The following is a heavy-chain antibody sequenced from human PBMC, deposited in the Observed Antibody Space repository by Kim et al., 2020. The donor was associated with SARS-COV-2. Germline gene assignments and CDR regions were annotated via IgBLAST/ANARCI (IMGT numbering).Heavy chain of an antibody. J-gene: IGHJ4*01. V-gene: IGHV4-34*01. Sequence: SETLSLTCAVYGGSFSGYYWSWIRQPPGKGLEWIGEINHSGSTNYNPSLKSRVTISVDTSKNQFSLKLSSVTAADTAVDYCTQLGYCSGGSCPPTDYWG. D-gene: IGHD2-15*01. CDR3: TQLGYCSGGSCPPTDY. CDR2: INHSGST. CDR1: GGSFSGYY.